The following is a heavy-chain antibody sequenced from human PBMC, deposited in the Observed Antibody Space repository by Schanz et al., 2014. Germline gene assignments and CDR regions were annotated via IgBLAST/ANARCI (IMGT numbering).Heavy chain of an antibody. CDR3: AKSQGSSFDS. D-gene: IGHD6-13*01. Sequence: EVQLVESGGGLVQPGGSLRLSCATSGLTFTSAWMSWVRQAPGKGLEWVSSFNDGGVNKYYADSVKGRFTISSDNSKSTLYLQMSSLRAEDTAVYYCAKSQGSSFDSWGQGTLVTVSS. J-gene: IGHJ4*02. CDR1: GLTFTSAW. V-gene: IGHV3-23*04. CDR2: FNDGGVNK.